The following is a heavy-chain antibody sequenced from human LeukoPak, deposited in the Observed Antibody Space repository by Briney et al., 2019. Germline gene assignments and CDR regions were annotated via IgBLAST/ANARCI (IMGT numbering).Heavy chain of an antibody. D-gene: IGHD3-22*01. V-gene: IGHV3-30*18. J-gene: IGHJ4*02. Sequence: GGSLRLSCAASGFTFSSYSMHWVRQAPGKGLEWVAVISYDGSNKYYADSVKGRFTISRDNSKNTLYLQMNSLRAEDTAVYYCAKVGGYYDSSGYYYWDYWGQGTLVTVSS. CDR2: ISYDGSNK. CDR1: GFTFSSYS. CDR3: AKVGGYYDSSGYYYWDY.